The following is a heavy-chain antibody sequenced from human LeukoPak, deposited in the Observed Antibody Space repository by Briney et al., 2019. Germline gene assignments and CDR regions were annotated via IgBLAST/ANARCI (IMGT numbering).Heavy chain of an antibody. J-gene: IGHJ3*02. CDR1: GGSISSYY. CDR3: ARGYDISTGYSDDAFDI. Sequence: PSETLSLTCTVSGGSISSYYWSWIRQPAGKGLEWIGRIYTSGSTNYNPSLKSRVTMSVDTSKNQFSLKLSSVTAADTAVYYCARGYDISTGYSDDAFDIWGQGTMVTVFS. V-gene: IGHV4-4*07. D-gene: IGHD3-9*01. CDR2: IYTSGST.